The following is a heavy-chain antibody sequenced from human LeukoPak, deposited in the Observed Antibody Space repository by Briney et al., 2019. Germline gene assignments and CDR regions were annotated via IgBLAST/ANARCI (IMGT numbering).Heavy chain of an antibody. J-gene: IGHJ4*02. Sequence: PGGSLRLSCAASGFTFSNAWMSWVRQAPGKGLEWVSRIKSKTDGGTTDYAAPVKGRFTISRDDSKNTLYLQMNSLKTEDTAVYYCTTDPTLTVTPDYWGQGTLVTVSS. CDR3: TTDPTLTVTPDY. CDR2: IKSKTDGGTT. D-gene: IGHD4-17*01. V-gene: IGHV3-15*01. CDR1: GFTFSNAW.